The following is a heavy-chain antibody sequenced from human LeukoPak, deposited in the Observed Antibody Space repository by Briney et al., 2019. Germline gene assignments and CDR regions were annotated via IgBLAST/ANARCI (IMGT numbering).Heavy chain of an antibody. J-gene: IGHJ4*02. Sequence: GGSLRLSCAASGFTFSAYNMNWVRQAPGKGLEWVSSISYTGTYIYYADSVKGRFTISRDNAQNSLYLQMNSLRAEDTANYYCVRDRGTYRPIDYWGQGTLVTVSS. CDR1: GFTFSAYN. V-gene: IGHV3-21*04. CDR2: ISYTGTYI. D-gene: IGHD1-26*01. CDR3: VRDRGTYRPIDY.